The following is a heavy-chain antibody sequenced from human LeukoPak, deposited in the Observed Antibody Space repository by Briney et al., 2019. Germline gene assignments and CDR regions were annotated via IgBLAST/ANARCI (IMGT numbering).Heavy chain of an antibody. Sequence: SETLSLTCAVYGGSFSGYYWSWIRQPPGKGLEWIGEINHSGSTNYNPSLKSRVTISVGTSKNQFSLKLSSVTAADTAVYYCAARGGNIPPHSFDYWAQGTLVTVSS. CDR3: AARGGNIPPHSFDY. V-gene: IGHV4-34*01. CDR2: INHSGST. CDR1: GGSFSGYY. D-gene: IGHD1/OR15-1a*01. J-gene: IGHJ4*02.